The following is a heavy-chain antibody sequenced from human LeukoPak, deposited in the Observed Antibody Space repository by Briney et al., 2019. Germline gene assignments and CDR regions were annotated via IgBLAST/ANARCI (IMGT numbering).Heavy chain of an antibody. D-gene: IGHD3-10*01. V-gene: IGHV3-23*01. CDR3: AKDPQGFGELLFFDY. J-gene: IGHJ4*02. CDR1: GFTFSSYA. CDR2: ISGSGGST. Sequence: GGSLRLSCAASGFTFSSYAMSWVRQAPGKGLEWVSAISGSGGSTYYADSVKGRFTISRDNSKNTLYLQMSSLRAEDTAVYYCAKDPQGFGELLFFDYWGQGTLVTVSS.